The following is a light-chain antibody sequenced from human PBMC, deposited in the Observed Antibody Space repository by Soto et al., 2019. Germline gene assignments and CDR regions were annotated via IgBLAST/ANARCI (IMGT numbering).Light chain of an antibody. Sequence: QSVLTQPPSVSGAPGQRVTISCTASSSNIGAGYDVHWYQQLPGTAPKLLIYGNSNRPSGVPDRFSGSKSGTSASLAITGLQPEDEADYYCQYYDSSLSVVFGGGTKLTVL. V-gene: IGLV1-40*01. J-gene: IGLJ2*01. CDR3: QYYDSSLSVV. CDR2: GNS. CDR1: SSNIGAGYD.